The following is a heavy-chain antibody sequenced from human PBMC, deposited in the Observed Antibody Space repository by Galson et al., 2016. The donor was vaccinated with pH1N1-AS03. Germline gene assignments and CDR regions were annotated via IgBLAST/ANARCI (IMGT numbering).Heavy chain of an antibody. D-gene: IGHD3-3*01. Sequence: SLRLSCAASGITFSGYWMTWVRQAPGKGLEWVANIKQDGSEKYSVGSVKGRFTISRDNAKNSLYLQMNSLRAEDTAVYYCARGKDFWSGYPDDAFDIWGQGTMVTVSS. V-gene: IGHV3-7*03. CDR2: IKQDGSEK. CDR3: ARGKDFWSGYPDDAFDI. CDR1: GITFSGYW. J-gene: IGHJ3*02.